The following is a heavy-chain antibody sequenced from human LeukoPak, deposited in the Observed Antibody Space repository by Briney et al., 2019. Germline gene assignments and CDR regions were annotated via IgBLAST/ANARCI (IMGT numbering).Heavy chain of an antibody. V-gene: IGHV3-30*02. D-gene: IGHD5-12*01. J-gene: IGHJ6*03. CDR3: AKAGYSGYDYDYYYYHMDV. Sequence: GGSLRLSCAASGFTFSSYGMHWVRQAPGKGLEWVSFIRYDGSNKLYADSVKGRFTISRDNSRNTLYLQMNSLRGEDTAVYYCAKAGYSGYDYDYYYYHMDVWGKGTTVTVSS. CDR1: GFTFSSYG. CDR2: IRYDGSNK.